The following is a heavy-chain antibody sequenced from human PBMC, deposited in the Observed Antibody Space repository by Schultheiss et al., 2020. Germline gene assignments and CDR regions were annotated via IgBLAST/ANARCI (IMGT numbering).Heavy chain of an antibody. J-gene: IGHJ4*02. CDR3: ARESQYTAAVDY. V-gene: IGHV3-30-3*01. CDR1: GFTFSGSA. CDR2: ISYDGSNK. Sequence: GESLRLSCAASGFTFSGSAMHWVRQAPGKGLEWVAVISYDGSNKYYADTVKGRFTISRDNSKNTLYLRMNSLRAGDTAVYYCARESQYTAAVDYWGQGTLVTVAS. D-gene: IGHD6-13*01.